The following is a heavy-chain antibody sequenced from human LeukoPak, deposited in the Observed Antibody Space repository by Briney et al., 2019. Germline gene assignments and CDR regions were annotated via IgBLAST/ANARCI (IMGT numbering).Heavy chain of an antibody. CDR2: INNDGSTT. J-gene: IGHJ4*02. CDR3: ATIATPQDY. D-gene: IGHD2-21*01. CDR1: GFTFSTYW. Sequence: GGSLRLSCAASGFTFSTYWMHWVRQAPGKGLVWVSRINNDGSTTTYADSVKGRFTISRDNAKNTLYLQMNSLRAEDTAVYCCATIATPQDYWGRGTLVTVSS. V-gene: IGHV3-74*01.